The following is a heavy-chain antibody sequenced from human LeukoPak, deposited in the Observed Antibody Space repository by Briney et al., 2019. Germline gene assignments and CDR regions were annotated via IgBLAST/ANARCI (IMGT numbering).Heavy chain of an antibody. CDR2: IFYNGNT. V-gene: IGHV4-31*03. J-gene: IGHJ4*02. Sequence: SETLSLTRTVSGDSISSSGYSWSWIRHHPGEGLEWIGCIFYNGNTYFDSSLKSRVTMSVHTSKNQSFLRLTSVTAADTAVYYCARAPTVAAHFDYWGQGTLVTVSS. CDR1: GDSISSSGYS. CDR3: ARAPTVAAHFDY. D-gene: IGHD6-19*01.